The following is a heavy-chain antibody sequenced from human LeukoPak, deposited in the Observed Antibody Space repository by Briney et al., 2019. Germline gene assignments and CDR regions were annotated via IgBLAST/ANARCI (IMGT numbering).Heavy chain of an antibody. J-gene: IGHJ4*02. D-gene: IGHD3-16*01. CDR2: IYHSGST. Sequence: SQTLSLTCAVSGGSVSGGVYSWSWIRQPPGKGLEWIGYIYHSGSTYYNPSLKSRVTISVDRSKNQFSLKLSSVSAADTAVYYCARVSSGGYFDDWGQGTLVSVSS. V-gene: IGHV4-30-2*01. CDR1: GGSVSGGVYS. CDR3: ARVSSGGYFDD.